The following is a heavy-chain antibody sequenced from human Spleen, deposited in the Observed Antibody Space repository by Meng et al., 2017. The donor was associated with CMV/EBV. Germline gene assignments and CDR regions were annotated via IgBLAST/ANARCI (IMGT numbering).Heavy chain of an antibody. V-gene: IGHV4-61*01. CDR1: GGSVSSGSYY. Sequence: GSLRLSCTVSGGSVSSGSYYWSWIRQPPGKGLVWIGYIYYSGSTNYNPSLKSRVTISVDTSKNQFSLKLSSVTAADTAVYYCARDKYGDYDYWGQGTLVTVSS. CDR2: IYYSGST. J-gene: IGHJ4*02. D-gene: IGHD4-17*01. CDR3: ARDKYGDYDY.